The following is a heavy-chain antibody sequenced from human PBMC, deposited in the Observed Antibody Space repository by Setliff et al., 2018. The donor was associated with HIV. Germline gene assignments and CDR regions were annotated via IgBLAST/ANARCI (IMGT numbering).Heavy chain of an antibody. J-gene: IGHJ4*02. CDR2: IYHSGST. CDR3: ARLSSSSFDY. V-gene: IGHV4-39*01. Sequence: PSETLSLTCSVSGGSISSGTDFWSWIRQPPGKGLEWIGSIYHSGSTYYNPSLKSRVTISVDTSKNQFSLKLSSVTAADTAVYYCARLSSSSFDYWGQGTLVTVSS. D-gene: IGHD6-13*01. CDR1: GGSISSGTDF.